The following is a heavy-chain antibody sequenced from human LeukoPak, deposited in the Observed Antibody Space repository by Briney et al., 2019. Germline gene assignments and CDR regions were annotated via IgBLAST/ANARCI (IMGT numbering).Heavy chain of an antibody. CDR1: GGSTSSYY. V-gene: IGHV4-4*09. Sequence: SETLSLTCTVSGGSTSSYYWSWIRQPPGKGLEWIGYIYTSGSTNYNPSLKSRVTISVDTSKNQFSLKLSSVTAADTAVYYCARGHLAAAGTGYYYYGMDVWGQGTTVTVSS. CDR2: IYTSGST. J-gene: IGHJ6*02. CDR3: ARGHLAAAGTGYYYYGMDV. D-gene: IGHD6-13*01.